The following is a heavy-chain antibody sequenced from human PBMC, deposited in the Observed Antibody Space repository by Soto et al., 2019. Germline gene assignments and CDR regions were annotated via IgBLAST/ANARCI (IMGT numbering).Heavy chain of an antibody. CDR3: ARTSSRGSSGYYCHY. CDR2: INAGNGNT. V-gene: IGHV1-3*01. D-gene: IGHD3-22*01. J-gene: IGHJ4*02. Sequence: GASVKVSCKASGYTFTSYAMHWVRQAPGQRLEWMGWINAGNGNTKYSQKFQGRVTITRDTSASTAYMELSSLRSEDTAVYYCARTSSRGSSGYYCHYWGQGTLVTVSS. CDR1: GYTFTSYA.